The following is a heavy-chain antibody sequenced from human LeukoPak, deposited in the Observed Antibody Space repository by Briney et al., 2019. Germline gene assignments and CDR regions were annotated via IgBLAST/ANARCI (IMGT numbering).Heavy chain of an antibody. CDR1: GFTVSSSY. V-gene: IGHV3-66*01. CDR3: AAGKVVTYFDY. D-gene: IGHD3-22*01. CDR2: IYSGGST. J-gene: IGHJ4*02. Sequence: GGSLRLSCAASGFTVSSSYMSWVRQAPGKGLEWVSVIYSGGSTYYADSVKGRFTISRDNSKNTLYLQMNSLRAEDTAVYYCAAGKVVTYFDYWGQGTLVTVSS.